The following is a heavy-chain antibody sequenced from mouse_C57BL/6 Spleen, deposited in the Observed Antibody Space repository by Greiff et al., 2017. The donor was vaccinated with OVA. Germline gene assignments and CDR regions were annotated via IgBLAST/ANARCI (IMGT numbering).Heavy chain of an antibody. CDR3: TREGYDYHWYFDV. Sequence: EVMLVESGEGLVKPGGSLKLSCAASGFTFSSYAMSWVRQTPEKRLEWVAYISSGGDYIYYADTVKGRFTISRDNARNTLYLQMSSLKSEDTAMYYCTREGYDYHWYFDVWGTGTTVTVSS. D-gene: IGHD2-4*01. V-gene: IGHV5-9-1*02. CDR2: ISSGGDYI. J-gene: IGHJ1*03. CDR1: GFTFSSYA.